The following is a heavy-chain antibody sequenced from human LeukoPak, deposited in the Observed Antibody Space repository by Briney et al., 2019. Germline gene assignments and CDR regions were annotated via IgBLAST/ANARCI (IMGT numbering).Heavy chain of an antibody. CDR2: INHSGST. J-gene: IGHJ3*02. CDR3: ARDSTDAFDI. D-gene: IGHD2-2*01. V-gene: IGHV4-34*01. Sequence: SETLSLTCAVYGGSFSGYYWSWIRQPPGKGLEWIGEINHSGSTNYNPSLKSRVTISVDTSKNQFSLKLSSVTAADTAVYYCARDSTDAFDIWGQGTMVTVSS. CDR1: GGSFSGYY.